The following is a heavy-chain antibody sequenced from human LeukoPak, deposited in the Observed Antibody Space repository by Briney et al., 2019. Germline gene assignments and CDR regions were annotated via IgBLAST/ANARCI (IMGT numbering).Heavy chain of an antibody. CDR3: ARHIDQGEGASALDY. D-gene: IGHD1-26*01. J-gene: IGHJ4*02. Sequence: GESLKISCKGSGYNFTKYWIGWVRQMPGKGLEWVGIIYPGDSDTRYSPSLQGRITISADKSISTAYLQWSSLTASDTAMYYCARHIDQGEGASALDYWGRGTLVTVSS. CDR1: GYNFTKYW. CDR2: IYPGDSDT. V-gene: IGHV5-51*01.